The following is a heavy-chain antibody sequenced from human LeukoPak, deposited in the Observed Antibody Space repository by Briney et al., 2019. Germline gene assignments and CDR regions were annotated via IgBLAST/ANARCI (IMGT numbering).Heavy chain of an antibody. J-gene: IGHJ4*02. CDR3: ARGKSVRSFDY. CDR1: GGSISTHY. D-gene: IGHD3-10*01. Sequence: SETLSLTCTVSGGSISTHYWSWIRQPPGKGLEWIGEINHSGSTNYNPSLKSRVTISVDTSKNQFSLKLSSVTAADTAVYYCARGKSVRSFDYWGQGTLVTVSS. V-gene: IGHV4-34*01. CDR2: INHSGST.